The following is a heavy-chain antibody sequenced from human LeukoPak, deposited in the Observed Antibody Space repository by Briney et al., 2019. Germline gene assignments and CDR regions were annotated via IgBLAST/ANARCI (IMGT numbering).Heavy chain of an antibody. CDR1: GGSISSYY. CDR2: IYTSGST. Sequence: PSETLSLTCTVSGGSISSYYWSWIRQPAGKGLEWIGRIYTSGSTNYNPSLKSRVTMSVDTSKNQFSLKLSSVTAADTAVYYCARVLLWFGELFDAFDIWGQGTMATVSS. J-gene: IGHJ3*02. CDR3: ARVLLWFGELFDAFDI. V-gene: IGHV4-4*07. D-gene: IGHD3-10*01.